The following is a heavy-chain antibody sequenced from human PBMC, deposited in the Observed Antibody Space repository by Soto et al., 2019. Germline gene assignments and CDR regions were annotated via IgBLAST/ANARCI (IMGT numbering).Heavy chain of an antibody. CDR3: ARDYISGTPNY. CDR2: INGDGSTT. Sequence: SGGSLRLSXAASGFTFSNWWMHWVRQTPGRGLVWVSHINGDGSTTNYADSVKGRFTISRDNAKNTLYLQTNSLRVEETGVYYCARDYISGTPNYWGQGTLVTVPQ. V-gene: IGHV3-74*01. CDR1: GFTFSNWW. J-gene: IGHJ4*02. D-gene: IGHD6-19*01.